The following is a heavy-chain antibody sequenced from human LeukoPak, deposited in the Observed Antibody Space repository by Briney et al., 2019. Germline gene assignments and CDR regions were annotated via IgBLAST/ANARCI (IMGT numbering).Heavy chain of an antibody. CDR2: INHSGST. J-gene: IGHJ4*02. CDR3: AREGVYCSSTSCYGGSDY. V-gene: IGHV4-34*01. CDR1: GGSFSGYY. Sequence: SETLSLTCAVYGGSFSGYYWSWIRQPPGKGLEWIGEINHSGSTNYNPSLKSRVTISVDTSKNQFSLKLSSVTAADTAVYYCAREGVYCSSTSCYGGSDYWGQGTLVTVSS. D-gene: IGHD2-2*01.